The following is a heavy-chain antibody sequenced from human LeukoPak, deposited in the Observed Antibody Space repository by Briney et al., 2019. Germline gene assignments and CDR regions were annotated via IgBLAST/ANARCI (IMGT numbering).Heavy chain of an antibody. J-gene: IGHJ4*02. CDR3: AKVNGNDYYGSAYDY. CDR2: ISWNSGSI. D-gene: IGHD3-10*01. CDR1: GFTFDDYA. V-gene: IGHV3-9*01. Sequence: GGSLRLSCAASGFTFDDYAMHWVRHAPGKGLEWVSGISWNSGSIGYADSVKGRFTISRDNAKNSLYLQMNSLRAEDTALYYCAKVNGNDYYGSAYDYWGQGTLVTVSS.